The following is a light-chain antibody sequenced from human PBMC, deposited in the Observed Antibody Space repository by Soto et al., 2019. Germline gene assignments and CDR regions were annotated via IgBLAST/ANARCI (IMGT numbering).Light chain of an antibody. J-gene: IGLJ3*02. CDR3: LLSYSGARV. CDR2: DAT. Sequence: QAVVTQEPSLTVSPGGTVTLTCGSSTGAVTSAHYPYWFQQKPGQAPRTLICDATNKHSWTPARFSGSLLGGKAALTLSGAQPEDEAEYYCLLSYSGARVFGGGTKLTVL. CDR1: TGAVTSAHY. V-gene: IGLV7-46*01.